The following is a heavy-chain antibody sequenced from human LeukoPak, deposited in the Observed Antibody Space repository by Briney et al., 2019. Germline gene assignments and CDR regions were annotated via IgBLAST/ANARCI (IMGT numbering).Heavy chain of an antibody. Sequence: PGGSLRLSCAASGFTFSSYGMHWVRQASGKGREWVGRIRNKADNYATAYSASVKGRFTISRDDSKNTAYLQMNSLKTEDTAVYFCTRLTMTTDSFDYWGQGTLVTVSS. V-gene: IGHV3-73*01. CDR2: IRNKADNYAT. D-gene: IGHD4-17*01. J-gene: IGHJ4*02. CDR3: TRLTMTTDSFDY. CDR1: GFTFSSYG.